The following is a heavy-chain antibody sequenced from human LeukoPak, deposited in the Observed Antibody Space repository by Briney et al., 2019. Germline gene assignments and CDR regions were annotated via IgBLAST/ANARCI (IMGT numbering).Heavy chain of an antibody. CDR3: AKGTLGVAANFDY. CDR1: GFTLSSSG. Sequence: PGKSLRLSCAASGFTLSSSGMHWVRQGPGKGLEWVAVISYDGSNKYYADSVMGRFTISRDNSKNTLYLQMNSLRAEDTAVYYCAKGTLGVAANFDYWGQGTLVTVSS. CDR2: ISYDGSNK. V-gene: IGHV3-30*18. D-gene: IGHD6-19*01. J-gene: IGHJ4*02.